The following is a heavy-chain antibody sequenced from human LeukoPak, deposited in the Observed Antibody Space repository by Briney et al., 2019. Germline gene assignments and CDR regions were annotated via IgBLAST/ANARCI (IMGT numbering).Heavy chain of an antibody. V-gene: IGHV1-18*01. J-gene: IGHJ4*02. D-gene: IGHD4-17*01. Sequence: GASVKVSCKASGYTFTSYGISGVRQARGQGLEWMGWISAYNGNTNYAQKLQGRVTMTTDTSTSTASMELRSLRSDDTAVYYCARDIYRGYGYFDYWGQGTLVTVSS. CDR3: ARDIYRGYGYFDY. CDR2: ISAYNGNT. CDR1: GYTFTSYG.